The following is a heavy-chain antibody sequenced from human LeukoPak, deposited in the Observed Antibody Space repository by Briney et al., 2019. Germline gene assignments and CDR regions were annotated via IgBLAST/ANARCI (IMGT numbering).Heavy chain of an antibody. CDR2: IYTSGST. CDR1: GGSFSGYY. V-gene: IGHV4-59*10. Sequence: SETLSLTCAVYGGSFSGYYWSWIRQPAGKGLEWIGRIYTSGSTNYNPSLKSRVTISVDMSKNQFSLSLRSVTAADTAVYYCARVSRGTMYNWFDPWGQGTLVTVSS. CDR3: ARVSRGTMYNWFDP. J-gene: IGHJ5*02. D-gene: IGHD5-12*01.